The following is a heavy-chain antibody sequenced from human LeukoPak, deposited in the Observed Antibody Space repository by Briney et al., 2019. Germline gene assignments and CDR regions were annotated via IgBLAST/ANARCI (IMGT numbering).Heavy chain of an antibody. V-gene: IGHV1-18*01. J-gene: IGHJ3*02. Sequence: ASVKVSCKASAYTFTSYGISWVRQAPGQGLEWMGWISAYNGNTNYAQKLQGRVTMTTDTSTSTAYIELRSLRSDDTAVYYCAAGYSYGNDAFDIWGQGTMVTVSS. D-gene: IGHD5-18*01. CDR1: AYTFTSYG. CDR3: AAGYSYGNDAFDI. CDR2: ISAYNGNT.